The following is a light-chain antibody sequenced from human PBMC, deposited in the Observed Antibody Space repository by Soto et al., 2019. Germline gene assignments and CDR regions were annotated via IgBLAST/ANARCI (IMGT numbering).Light chain of an antibody. V-gene: IGLV1-47*01. J-gene: IGLJ2*01. CDR3: SARDASLSGVV. Sequence: QSVLTQPPSTSGTPGQRVTISCSGSSSNIGSNHVYWYQQFPGMAPKLLMYRSDQRPTGAPDRFSGSKSGTSASLAISGLRSDDEADYYCSARDASLSGVVFGGGTQLTVL. CDR1: SSNIGSNH. CDR2: RSD.